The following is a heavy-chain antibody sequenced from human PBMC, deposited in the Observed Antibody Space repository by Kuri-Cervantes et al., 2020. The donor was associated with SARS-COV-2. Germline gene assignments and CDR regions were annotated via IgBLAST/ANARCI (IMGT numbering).Heavy chain of an antibody. D-gene: IGHD3-16*01. CDR2: FWYDGENE. CDR1: GFTFSNYV. Sequence: GESLKISCVASGFTFSNYVIHWVRQAPGKGLEWVAVFWYDGENEYYAGSVKGRFTISRDNSKNTVPLHMNSLRAEDTAMYYCARGAANYYYMDVWGKGTTVTVSS. J-gene: IGHJ6*03. V-gene: IGHV3-33*08. CDR3: ARGAANYYYMDV.